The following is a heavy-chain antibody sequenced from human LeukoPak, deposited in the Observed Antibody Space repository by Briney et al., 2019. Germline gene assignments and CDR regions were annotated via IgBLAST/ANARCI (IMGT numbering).Heavy chain of an antibody. D-gene: IGHD3-16*01. CDR2: FYNSGRS. CDR3: TRGAGWLIDY. Sequence: SGPLSLPCPVSGGSIMDYYRGGTRQPPGRGLEWIGYFYNSGRSTYNPSLKSRVTISADTSKNQFSLKLNSVTAADAAVYYCTRGAGWLIDYWGQGILVTVSS. J-gene: IGHJ4*02. CDR1: GGSIMDYY. V-gene: IGHV4-59*01.